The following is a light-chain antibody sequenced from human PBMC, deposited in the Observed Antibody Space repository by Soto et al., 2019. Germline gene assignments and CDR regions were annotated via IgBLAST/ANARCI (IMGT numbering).Light chain of an antibody. J-gene: IGKJ4*01. V-gene: IGKV3-11*01. Sequence: EIVLTHSQATLSLSQGERATLSCRASQSFDIYLAWYQQSPGQAPRLLIYDASYSDTGIPARCSGSGSCTDFTLTISSLQPEDYAVYYCLQRSSWHQATFGAGTKVEI. CDR3: LQRSSWHQAT. CDR2: DAS. CDR1: QSFDIY.